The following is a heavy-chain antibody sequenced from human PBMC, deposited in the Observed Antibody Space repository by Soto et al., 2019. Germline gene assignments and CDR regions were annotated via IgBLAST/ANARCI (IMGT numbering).Heavy chain of an antibody. CDR3: ARMRYGDYFDY. CDR1: GGSIISYY. J-gene: IGHJ4*02. CDR2: IYYSGST. V-gene: IGHV4-59*08. D-gene: IGHD4-17*01. Sequence: SETLSVTCTVSGGSIISYYWSWIRQPPGKGLEWIGYIYYSGSTNYNPSLKSRVTISVDTSKNQFSLKLSSVTAADTAVYYCARMRYGDYFDYWGQGTLVT.